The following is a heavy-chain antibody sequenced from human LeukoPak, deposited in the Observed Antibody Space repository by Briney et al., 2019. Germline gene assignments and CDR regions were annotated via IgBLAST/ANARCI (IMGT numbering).Heavy chain of an antibody. CDR3: AEDLSMVRGVIIYYYGMDV. J-gene: IGHJ6*04. D-gene: IGHD3-10*01. CDR2: ISYDGSNK. CDR1: GFTFSSYG. V-gene: IGHV3-30*18. Sequence: GGSLRLSCAASGFTFSSYGMHWVRQAPGKGLEWVAVISYDGSNKYYADSVKGRFTISRGNSKNTLYLQMNSLRAEDTAVYYCAEDLSMVRGVIIYYYGMDVWGKGTTVTVSS.